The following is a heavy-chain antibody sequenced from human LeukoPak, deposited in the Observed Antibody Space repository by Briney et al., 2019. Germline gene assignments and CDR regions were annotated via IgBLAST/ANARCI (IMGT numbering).Heavy chain of an antibody. Sequence: GASGKVSCKASGYTFTSYDINWVRQATGQRLEWMGWVNHNSGHTDYAQRFQGRVTMARNTSISTAYMDLSSLRSEDTAVYYCARGAPGSYCSGGSCPYFDYWGQGTLVSVSS. J-gene: IGHJ4*02. CDR2: VNHNSGHT. CDR3: ARGAPGSYCSGGSCPYFDY. CDR1: GYTFTSYD. D-gene: IGHD2-15*01. V-gene: IGHV1-8*01.